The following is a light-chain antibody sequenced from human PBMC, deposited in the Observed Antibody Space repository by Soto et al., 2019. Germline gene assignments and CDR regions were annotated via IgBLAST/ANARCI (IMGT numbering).Light chain of an antibody. CDR3: QQHNSFPIT. Sequence: DIQMTQSPSSLSASVGDRVTITCRASQSISSYLNWYLQIPGKASKLLSYAASSLQSGVPSRFSGSGSGTEFTLTISSLQPEDFATYYCQQHNSFPITVGQGTRLES. CDR2: AAS. V-gene: IGKV1-39*01. CDR1: QSISSY. J-gene: IGKJ5*01.